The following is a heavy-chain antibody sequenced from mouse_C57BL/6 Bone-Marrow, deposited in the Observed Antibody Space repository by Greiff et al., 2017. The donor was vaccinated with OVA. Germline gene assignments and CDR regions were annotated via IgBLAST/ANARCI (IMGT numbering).Heavy chain of an antibody. CDR3: AKGNCYEY. CDR2: INPGSGGT. V-gene: IGHV1-54*01. Sequence: VQLQQSGAELVRPGTSVQVSCKASGYAFPNYLIEWVKQRPGQGLEWIGVINPGSGGTNSNEKFKGKATLTADKSSSTAYMQLSSLTSEDSAVYFCAKGNCYEYWGQGTTLTVSS. D-gene: IGHD2-12*01. CDR1: GYAFPNYL. J-gene: IGHJ2*01.